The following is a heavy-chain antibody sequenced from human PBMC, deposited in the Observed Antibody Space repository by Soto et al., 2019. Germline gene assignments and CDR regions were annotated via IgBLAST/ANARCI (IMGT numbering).Heavy chain of an antibody. D-gene: IGHD3-10*01. CDR2: ISGSGGST. Sequence: GGSLRLSCAASGFTFSSYAMSWVRQAPGKGLEWVSAISGSGGSTYYADSGKGRFTISRDNSKNTLYLQMNSLRAEDTAVYYCAKVRVGDYYGSGSYYHMTDYWGQGTLVTVSS. J-gene: IGHJ4*02. V-gene: IGHV3-23*01. CDR3: AKVRVGDYYGSGSYYHMTDY. CDR1: GFTFSSYA.